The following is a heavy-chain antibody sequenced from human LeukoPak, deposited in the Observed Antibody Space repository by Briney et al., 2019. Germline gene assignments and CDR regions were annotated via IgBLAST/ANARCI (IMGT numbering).Heavy chain of an antibody. Sequence: PSETLSLTCTVSGGSISSYYWSWIRQPPGKGLEWIGYIYYSGSTNYNPSLKSRVTISVDTSKNQFSLKLSSVTAADTAVYYCARGGQADYVWGSYRYDPTFDYWGQGTLVTVSS. CDR1: GGSISSYY. V-gene: IGHV4-59*01. J-gene: IGHJ4*02. CDR2: IYYSGST. CDR3: ARGGQADYVWGSYRYDPTFDY. D-gene: IGHD3-16*02.